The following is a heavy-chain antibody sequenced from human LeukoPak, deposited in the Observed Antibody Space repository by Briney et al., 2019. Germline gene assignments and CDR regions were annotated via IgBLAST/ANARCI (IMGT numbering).Heavy chain of an antibody. CDR2: ISGRGSTI. CDR3: ARAGSIRFDY. J-gene: IGHJ4*02. Sequence: GGSLRLSCAASGFTFSSYEMNWVRQAPGKGLEWASYISGRGSTIYYADSVKGRFTISRDNAKNSLYLQMNSLRAEDTAVYYCARAGSIRFDYWGQGTLVTVSS. CDR1: GFTFSSYE. V-gene: IGHV3-48*03. D-gene: IGHD1-26*01.